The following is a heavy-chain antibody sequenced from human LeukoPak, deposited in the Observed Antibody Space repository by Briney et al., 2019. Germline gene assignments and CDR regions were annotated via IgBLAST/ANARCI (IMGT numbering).Heavy chain of an antibody. D-gene: IGHD6-19*01. CDR2: IWYDGSNK. Sequence: PGGSLRLSCAASGFTFSSYGMHWVRQAPGKGLEWVAVIWYDGSNKYYADSVKGRFTISRDNSKNTLYLQMNSLRAEDTAVYYCAKDQGIYSSGWYAMDYFDYWGQGTLVTVSS. J-gene: IGHJ4*02. CDR1: GFTFSSYG. CDR3: AKDQGIYSSGWYAMDYFDY. V-gene: IGHV3-33*06.